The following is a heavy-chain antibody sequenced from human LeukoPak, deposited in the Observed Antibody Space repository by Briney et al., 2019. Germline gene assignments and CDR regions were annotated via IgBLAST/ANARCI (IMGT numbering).Heavy chain of an antibody. CDR2: IYYSGNT. CDR3: ARYHGGYDDC. Sequence: SETLSLTFTVSGDSISSSSYYWGWIRQPPGKGLEWIGSIYYSGNTYYNPSLKSRVTTSIDTSKGQFSLKLSSVTAADTAVYYCARYHGGYDDCWGQGTLVTVSS. D-gene: IGHD5-12*01. V-gene: IGHV4-39*07. CDR1: GDSISSSSYY. J-gene: IGHJ4*02.